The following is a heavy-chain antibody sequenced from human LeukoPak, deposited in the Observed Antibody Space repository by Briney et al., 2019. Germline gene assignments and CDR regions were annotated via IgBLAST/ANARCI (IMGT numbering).Heavy chain of an antibody. J-gene: IGHJ4*02. CDR2: IYYRGTT. Sequence: SETLSLTCTVPGHSIDSYYCSWIRQPPGKGLEWIGYIYYRGTTSYNPFLKSRVTISVDTSKNQFSLKLNSVTAADTAVYYCARLPRYGGYDHFDYWGQGILVIVSS. CDR3: ARLPRYGGYDHFDY. D-gene: IGHD5-12*01. CDR1: GHSIDSYY. V-gene: IGHV4-59*12.